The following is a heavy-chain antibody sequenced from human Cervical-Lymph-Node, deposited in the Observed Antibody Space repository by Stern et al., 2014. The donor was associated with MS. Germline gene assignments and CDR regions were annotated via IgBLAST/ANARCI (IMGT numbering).Heavy chain of an antibody. V-gene: IGHV2-5*02. Sequence: QVNLKESGPTLVQPTQTLTLTCTFSGFSLHTSGVGVGWVRQPLGKAPELRALIYWDDDKRYILSMRRRLTITKDTSKILVVLTMTNMDPVDTATYYCVRRFYYDSSGYYKDDDYFDYWGQGTLVAVSS. CDR3: VRRFYYDSSGYYKDDDYFDY. CDR2: IYWDDDK. J-gene: IGHJ4*02. CDR1: GFSLHTSGVG. D-gene: IGHD3-22*01.